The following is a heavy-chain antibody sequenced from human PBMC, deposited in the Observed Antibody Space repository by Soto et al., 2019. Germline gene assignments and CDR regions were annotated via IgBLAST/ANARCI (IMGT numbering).Heavy chain of an antibody. D-gene: IGHD4-17*01. Sequence: LSLTCTVSGGSISSYYWSWIRQPPGKGLEWIGYIYYSGSTNYNPSLKSRVTISVDTSKNQFSLKLSSVTAADTAVYYCARVGDYGDNLLLDYWGQGTLVTVSS. CDR2: IYYSGST. CDR1: GGSISSYY. V-gene: IGHV4-59*01. J-gene: IGHJ4*02. CDR3: ARVGDYGDNLLLDY.